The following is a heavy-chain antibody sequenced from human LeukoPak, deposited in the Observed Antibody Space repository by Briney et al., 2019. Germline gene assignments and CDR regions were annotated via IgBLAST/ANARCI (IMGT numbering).Heavy chain of an antibody. CDR3: ARDCSGGPPGWFDP. J-gene: IGHJ5*02. D-gene: IGHD2-15*01. V-gene: IGHV1-3*01. Sequence: ASVKVSCKASGYTFTSYAIHWVRQAPGQSLVWMGWIIAGNGNTKYSQRFQGRVTITRDTSASTAYMELSSLRSDDTAVYYCARDCSGGPPGWFDPWGQGTLVTVST. CDR2: IIAGNGNT. CDR1: GYTFTSYA.